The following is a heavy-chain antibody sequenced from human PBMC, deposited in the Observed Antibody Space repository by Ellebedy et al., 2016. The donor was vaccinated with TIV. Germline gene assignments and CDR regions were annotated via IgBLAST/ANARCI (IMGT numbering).Heavy chain of an antibody. CDR3: AKDGDSSGWFYFDY. D-gene: IGHD6-19*01. J-gene: IGHJ4*02. Sequence: PGGSLRLSCAASGFTFSSYGMHWVRQAPGKGLECVAVISYDGSNEFYADSVKVRFTISRDNSKNTLYLQMNSLRAEDTAVYYCAKDGDSSGWFYFDYWGQGTLVTVSS. CDR1: GFTFSSYG. CDR2: ISYDGSNE. V-gene: IGHV3-30*18.